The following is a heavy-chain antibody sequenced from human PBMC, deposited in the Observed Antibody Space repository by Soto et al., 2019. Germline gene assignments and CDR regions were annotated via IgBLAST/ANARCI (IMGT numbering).Heavy chain of an antibody. Sequence: EVQLLESGGGLVQTGGSLRLSCAPSGFTFSSYAMSWVRQAPGKGLVWVSGISGSGGSTYYADSVKGRFTISRDNSKNMLYLQMNSLRAEDTAVYYWAKAPTIIIVASAMRQTRFPGYYYMDVWGKGTTVTVSS. CDR2: ISGSGGST. CDR3: AKAPTIIIVASAMRQTRFPGYYYMDV. V-gene: IGHV3-23*01. J-gene: IGHJ6*03. CDR1: GFTFSSYA. D-gene: IGHD2-2*01.